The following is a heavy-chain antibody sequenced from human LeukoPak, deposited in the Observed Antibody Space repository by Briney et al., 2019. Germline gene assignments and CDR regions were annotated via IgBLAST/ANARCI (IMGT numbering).Heavy chain of an antibody. J-gene: IGHJ4*02. D-gene: IGHD6-13*01. V-gene: IGHV1-24*01. CDR1: GYTLTELS. CDR2: FDPEDGET. CDR3: ARGPATATAWPFDY. Sequence: ASVKVSCKVSGYTLTELSMHWVRQAPGKGLEWMGGFDPEDGETIYAQKFQGRVTMTEDTSTDTAYMELSSLRSEDTAVYYCARGPATATAWPFDYWGQGTLVTVSS.